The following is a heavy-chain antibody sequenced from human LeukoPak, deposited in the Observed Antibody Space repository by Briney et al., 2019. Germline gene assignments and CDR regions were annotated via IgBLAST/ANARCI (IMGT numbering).Heavy chain of an antibody. CDR1: GGSISSYY. V-gene: IGHV4-59*12. CDR2: IYYSGST. D-gene: IGHD6-13*01. J-gene: IGHJ4*02. Sequence: SEILSLTCTVSGGSISSYYWSWIRQPPGKGLEWIGYIYYSGSTNYNPSLKSRVTISVDTSKNQFSLKLSSVTAADTAVYYCAREVVSYSSSPPPRWFDYWGQGTLVTVSS. CDR3: AREVVSYSSSPPPRWFDY.